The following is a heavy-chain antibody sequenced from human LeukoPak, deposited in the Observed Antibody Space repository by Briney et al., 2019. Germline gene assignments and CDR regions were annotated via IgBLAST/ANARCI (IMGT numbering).Heavy chain of an antibody. CDR3: ARGQYQLLGMYNWFDP. V-gene: IGHV1-69*04. J-gene: IGHJ5*02. D-gene: IGHD2-2*01. CDR1: GGTFSSYA. CDR2: IIPILGIA. Sequence: SVKVSCKASGGTFSSYAISWVRQAPGQGLEWMGRIIPILGIANYAQKFQGRVTITADKSTSTAYMELSSLRSEDTAVYYCARGQYQLLGMYNWFDPWGQETLVTVSS.